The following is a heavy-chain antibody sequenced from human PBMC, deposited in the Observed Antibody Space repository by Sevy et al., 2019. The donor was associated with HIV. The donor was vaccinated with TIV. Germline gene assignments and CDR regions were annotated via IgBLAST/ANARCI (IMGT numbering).Heavy chain of an antibody. CDR3: ASKGGSRPNGAFDT. J-gene: IGHJ3*02. CDR2: IKQDGSEK. CDR1: GFTFSSYA. D-gene: IGHD3-10*01. Sequence: GGSLRLSCAASGFTFSSYAIHWVRQAPGKGLEWVANIKQDGSEKNYVDSVKGRFTISRDNTKNSLYLQMNSLRAEDTAVYYCASKGGSRPNGAFDTWGQGTMVTVSS. V-gene: IGHV3-7*01.